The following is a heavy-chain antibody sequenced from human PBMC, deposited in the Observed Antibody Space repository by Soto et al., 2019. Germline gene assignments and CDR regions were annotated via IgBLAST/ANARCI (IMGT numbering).Heavy chain of an antibody. CDR2: IYPGDSDT. CDR1: GYSFISYC. V-gene: IGHV5-51*01. CDR3: ARTSAAGKYYYGMDV. Sequence: GESLKISCKGSGYSFISYCIGWVRQMPGKGLEWMGIIYPGDSDTRYSPSFQGQVTISADKSISTAYLQWSSLKASDTAMYYCARTSAAGKYYYGMDVWGQGTTVTVSS. J-gene: IGHJ6*02. D-gene: IGHD6-13*01.